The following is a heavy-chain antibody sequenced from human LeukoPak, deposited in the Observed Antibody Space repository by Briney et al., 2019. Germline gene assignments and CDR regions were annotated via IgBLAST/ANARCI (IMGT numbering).Heavy chain of an antibody. D-gene: IGHD3-10*01. CDR3: AKVALLWFRELFPQYYFDY. CDR1: GFTFSNYA. J-gene: IGHJ4*02. CDR2: ISWSSLTT. V-gene: IGHV3-23*01. Sequence: PGGSLRLSCAASGFTFSNYALSWVRQAPGRGLEWVSLISWSSLTTEYADSVKGRFTISRDNSKNTLYLRMNSLRAEDTAVYYCAKVALLWFRELFPQYYFDYWGQGTLVTVSS.